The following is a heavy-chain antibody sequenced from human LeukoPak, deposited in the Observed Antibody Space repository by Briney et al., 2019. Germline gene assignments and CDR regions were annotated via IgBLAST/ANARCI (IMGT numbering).Heavy chain of an antibody. CDR2: IYSGGST. V-gene: IGHV3-53*01. J-gene: IGHJ4*02. D-gene: IGHD5-12*01. CDR1: GFTVSSNY. CDR3: ARSEGYDSHFDY. Sequence: GGSLRLSCAASGFTVSSNYMSWVRQAPGKGLEWVSVIYSGGSTYYAYSVKGRFTISRDNSKNTLYLQMNSLRAEDTAVYYCARSEGYDSHFDYWGQGTLVTVSS.